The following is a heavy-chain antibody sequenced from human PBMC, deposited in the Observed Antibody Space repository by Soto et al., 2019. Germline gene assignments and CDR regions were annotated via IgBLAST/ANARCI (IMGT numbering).Heavy chain of an antibody. CDR1: GGSFSDYY. D-gene: IGHD3-9*01. V-gene: IGHV4-34*01. CDR3: TRGDILTGSRNWFDP. Sequence: PSETLSLTCAVYGGSFSDYYWSWIRQPPGKGLEWIGEINHRGSTNYNPSLKSRVTISVDRTKNQFSLKLRSVTAADTAVYYCTRGDILTGSRNWFDPWGQGILVTVSS. J-gene: IGHJ5*02. CDR2: INHRGST.